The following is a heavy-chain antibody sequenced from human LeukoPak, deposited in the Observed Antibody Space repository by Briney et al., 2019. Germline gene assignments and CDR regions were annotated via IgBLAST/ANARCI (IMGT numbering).Heavy chain of an antibody. J-gene: IGHJ4*02. CDR3: ARGHGGNSDYFDY. V-gene: IGHV3-23*01. Sequence: GGSLRLSCATSGFTFSNYAMSWVRQAPGKGLEWVSGIIGSGANTYYADSVKGRFTISRDNSKNTLYLQMNSLRAEDTAVYYCARGHGGNSDYFDYWGQGTLVTVSS. D-gene: IGHD4-23*01. CDR1: GFTFSNYA. CDR2: IIGSGANT.